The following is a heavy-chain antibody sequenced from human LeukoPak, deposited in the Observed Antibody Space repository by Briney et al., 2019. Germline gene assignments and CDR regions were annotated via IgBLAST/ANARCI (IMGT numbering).Heavy chain of an antibody. V-gene: IGHV3-43*01. J-gene: IGHJ4*02. Sequence: GGSLRLSCAASGFTFDDYTMHWVRQAPGKGLEWVSLISWDGGSTYYADSVKGRFTISRDNAKNSLYLQMNSLRAEDTAVYYCARDRYGSWWGQGTLVTVSS. CDR3: ARDRYGSW. CDR1: GFTFDDYT. D-gene: IGHD2-15*01. CDR2: ISWDGGST.